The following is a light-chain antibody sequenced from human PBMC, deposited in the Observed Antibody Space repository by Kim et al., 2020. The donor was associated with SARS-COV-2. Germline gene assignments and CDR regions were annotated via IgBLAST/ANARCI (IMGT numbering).Light chain of an antibody. J-gene: IGLJ1*01. CDR2: GKN. Sequence: GQIATSCCAGSTYSGANNYVSWYQQVPGTAPKLLIYGKNNRPSGIPDRFSGSKSGTSATLGITGLQTGEEADYYCRSCDSSLSGCVFGSGTQVTVL. CDR1: TYSGANNY. CDR3: RSCDSSLSGCV. V-gene: IGLV1-51*02.